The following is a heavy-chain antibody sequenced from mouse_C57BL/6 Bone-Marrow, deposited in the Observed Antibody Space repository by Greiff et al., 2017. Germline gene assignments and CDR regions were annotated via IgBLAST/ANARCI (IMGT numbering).Heavy chain of an antibody. Sequence: QQSCKASGYTFTSYWMDWVKQRPGQGLEWIGNIYPSDSETHYNQKFKDKATLTVDKSSSTAYMQLSSLTSEDSAVYYCARERFYYGKDYFDYWGQGTTLTVSS. CDR3: ARERFYYGKDYFDY. CDR2: IYPSDSET. CDR1: GYTFTSYW. J-gene: IGHJ2*01. D-gene: IGHD1-1*01. V-gene: IGHV1-61*01.